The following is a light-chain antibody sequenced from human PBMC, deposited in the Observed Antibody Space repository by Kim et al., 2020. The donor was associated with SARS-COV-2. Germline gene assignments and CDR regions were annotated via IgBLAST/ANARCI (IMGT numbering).Light chain of an antibody. Sequence: EIAMTQFPATLSVSPGERATLSCRASESVRTNLAWYQQKPGQAPRLLIYGASTRAPGVPARFSGSGSIAEFTLTISSLQSEDFGVYYCQQYNNWPAWTFGRGTKVESK. V-gene: IGKV3-15*01. CDR3: QQYNNWPAWT. J-gene: IGKJ1*01. CDR2: GAS. CDR1: ESVRTN.